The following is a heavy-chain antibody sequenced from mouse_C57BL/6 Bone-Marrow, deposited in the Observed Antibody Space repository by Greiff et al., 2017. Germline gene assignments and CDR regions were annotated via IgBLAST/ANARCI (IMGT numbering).Heavy chain of an antibody. J-gene: IGHJ1*03. V-gene: IGHV5-6*01. Sequence: VQLKESGGDLVKPGGSLKLSCAASGFTFSSYGMSWVRQTPDKRLEWVATISSGGSYTYYPDSVKGRFTISRDNAKNTLYLQMSSLKSEDTAMYYCARQNYGNYGYFDVWGTGTTVTVSS. D-gene: IGHD2-1*01. CDR2: ISSGGSYT. CDR3: ARQNYGNYGYFDV. CDR1: GFTFSSYG.